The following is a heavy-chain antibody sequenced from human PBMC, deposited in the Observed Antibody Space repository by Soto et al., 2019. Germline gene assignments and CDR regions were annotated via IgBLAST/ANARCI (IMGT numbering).Heavy chain of an antibody. V-gene: IGHV1-69*13. D-gene: IGHD6-19*01. CDR1: GGTFSSYA. CDR2: IIPIFGTA. Sequence: SVKVSCKASGGTFSSYAISWVRQAPGQGLEWMGGIIPIFGTANYAQKFQGRVTITADESTSTAFMELSSLRSEDTAVYYCASISSGYYYGMDVGGQGTTVTVSS. CDR3: ASISSGYYYGMDV. J-gene: IGHJ6*02.